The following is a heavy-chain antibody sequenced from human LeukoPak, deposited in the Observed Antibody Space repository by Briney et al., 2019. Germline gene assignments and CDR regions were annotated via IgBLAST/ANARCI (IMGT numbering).Heavy chain of an antibody. CDR1: GYTFTGYY. J-gene: IGHJ5*02. V-gene: IGHV1-2*02. D-gene: IGHD2-2*01. CDR2: INPNRGGT. CDR3: ARETLPIYCSSTSCYHNWFDP. Sequence: GASVKVSCKASGYTFTGYYMHWVRQAPGQGLEWMGWINPNRGGTNYAQKFQGRVTMTRDTSISTAYMELSRLRSDDTAVYYCARETLPIYCSSTSCYHNWFDPWGQGTLVTVSS.